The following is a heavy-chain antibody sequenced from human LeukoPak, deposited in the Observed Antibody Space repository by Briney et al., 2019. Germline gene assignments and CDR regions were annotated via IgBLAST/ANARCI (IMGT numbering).Heavy chain of an antibody. V-gene: IGHV3-21*03. D-gene: IGHD2-15*01. CDR3: ARDRPTGRSPGVVVQ. Sequence: GASLRLSCAASGFTFDTYAMTWVRQAPGKGLEWVSSISSGGTYICYAESLRGRSTISRDNTKNFLYLQLSTLRVEDTAVYYCARDRPTGRSPGVVVQWGQRTLVTVSS. CDR1: GFTFDTYA. CDR2: ISSGGTYI. J-gene: IGHJ4*02.